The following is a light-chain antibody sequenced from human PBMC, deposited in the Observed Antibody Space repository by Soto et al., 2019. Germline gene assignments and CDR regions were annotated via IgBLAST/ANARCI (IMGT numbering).Light chain of an antibody. J-gene: IGKJ1*01. CDR1: QSVRSDS. CDR2: AAS. CDR3: QQYSTTPRT. V-gene: IGKV3-20*01. Sequence: EIVLTQSQDTLSLSPGERASLSCRASQSVRSDSLAWYQQKPGQAPTLLIYAASYRATGIPDRFTGSGSGTDFTLTISSLEPEDSAVYYCQQYSTTPRTFGQGTKVDI.